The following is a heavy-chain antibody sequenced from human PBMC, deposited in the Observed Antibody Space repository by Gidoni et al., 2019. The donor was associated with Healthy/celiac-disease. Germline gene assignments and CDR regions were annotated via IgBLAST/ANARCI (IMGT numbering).Heavy chain of an antibody. Sequence: EVQLVESGGGLIQPGGSLRLSCAASGFTVSRNYMSWVRQAPGKGLEWVSVIYSGGSTYYADSVKGRFTISRDNSKNTLYLQMNSLRAEDTAVYYCAARGSGSFYEYSYYGMDVWGQGTTVTVSS. J-gene: IGHJ6*02. CDR2: IYSGGST. CDR1: GFTVSRNY. CDR3: AARGSGSFYEYSYYGMDV. V-gene: IGHV3-53*01. D-gene: IGHD3-10*01.